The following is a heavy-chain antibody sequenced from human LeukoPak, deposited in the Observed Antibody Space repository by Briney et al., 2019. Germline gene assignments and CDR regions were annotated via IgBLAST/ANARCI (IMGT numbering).Heavy chain of an antibody. V-gene: IGHV3-30*02. CDR1: GFTFSSYG. CDR3: AREANSYYYGSGSYFYFDY. D-gene: IGHD3-10*01. Sequence: GGSLRLSCAASGFTFSSYGMHWVRQAPGKGLEWVAFIRYDGSNKYYADSVKGRFTISRDNSKNTLYLQMNSLRAEDTAVYYCAREANSYYYGSGSYFYFDYWGQGTLVTVSS. CDR2: IRYDGSNK. J-gene: IGHJ4*02.